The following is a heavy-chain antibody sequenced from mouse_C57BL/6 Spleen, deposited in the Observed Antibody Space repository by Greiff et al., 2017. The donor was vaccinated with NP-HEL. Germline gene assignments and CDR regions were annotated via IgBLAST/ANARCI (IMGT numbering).Heavy chain of an antibody. D-gene: IGHD2-2*01. CDR1: GYTFTDYY. V-gene: IGHV1-26*01. Sequence: VQLQQSGPELVKPGASVKISCKASGYTFTDYYMNWVKQSHGKSLEWIGDINPNNGGTSYNQKFKGKATLTVDKSSSTAYMELRSLTSEDSAVYYCARLDLLWLRRGAMDYWGQGTSVTVSS. CDR2: INPNNGGT. CDR3: ARLDLLWLRRGAMDY. J-gene: IGHJ4*01.